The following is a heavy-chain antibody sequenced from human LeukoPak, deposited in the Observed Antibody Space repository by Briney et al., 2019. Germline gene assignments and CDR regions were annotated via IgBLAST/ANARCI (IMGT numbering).Heavy chain of an antibody. CDR1: GFTFSSYG. CDR3: ANEYSSGWYGTFDY. J-gene: IGHJ4*02. D-gene: IGHD6-19*01. V-gene: IGHV3-30*02. Sequence: SGGSLRLSCAASGFTFSSYGMHWVRQAPGKGLEWVAFIRYDGSNKYYADSVKGRFTISRDNSKNTLYLQMNSLRAEDTAEYYCANEYSSGWYGTFDYWGQGTLVTVSS. CDR2: IRYDGSNK.